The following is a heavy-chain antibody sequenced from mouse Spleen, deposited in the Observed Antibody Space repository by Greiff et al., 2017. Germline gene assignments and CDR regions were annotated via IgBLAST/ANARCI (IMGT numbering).Heavy chain of an antibody. D-gene: IGHD2-1*01. J-gene: IGHJ4*01. CDR3: ARGDYYGDYYAMDY. CDR1: GYTFTSYW. Sequence: QVQLQQPGAELVRPGSSVKLSCKASGYTFTSYWMDWVKQRPGQGLEWIGNIYPSDSETHYNQKFKDKATLTVDKSSSTAYMQLSSLTSEDSAVYYCARGDYYGDYYAMDYWGQGTSVTVSS. V-gene: IGHV1-61*01. CDR2: IYPSDSET.